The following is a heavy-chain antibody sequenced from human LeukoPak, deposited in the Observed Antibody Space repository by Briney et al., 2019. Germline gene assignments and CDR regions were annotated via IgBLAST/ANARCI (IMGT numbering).Heavy chain of an antibody. CDR2: IHPNTGGT. Sequence: ASVKVSCKTSGYTFTGYYLHWVRQAPGQGLELMGRIHPNTGGTDYAQKFQGRVTMTRDTSISSAYMELSGLRSDDTAVFYCARQFNAYFDCWGQGTLVTVSS. J-gene: IGHJ4*02. CDR3: ARQFNAYFDC. V-gene: IGHV1-2*06. CDR1: GYTFTGYY.